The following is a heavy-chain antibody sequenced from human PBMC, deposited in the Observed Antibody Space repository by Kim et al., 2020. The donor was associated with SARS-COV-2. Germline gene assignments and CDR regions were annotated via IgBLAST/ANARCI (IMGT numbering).Heavy chain of an antibody. J-gene: IGHJ4*02. Sequence: GGSLRLSCAASGFTFSSFSLNWVRQAPGKGLEWISYISGGSGTVSYADSVKGRFTISRDNARNSLYLHLSSLRVEDTAIYYCARDLSWSFDYWGQGTLVT. CDR2: ISGGSGTV. V-gene: IGHV3-48*04. D-gene: IGHD2-8*02. CDR1: GFTFSSFS. CDR3: ARDLSWSFDY.